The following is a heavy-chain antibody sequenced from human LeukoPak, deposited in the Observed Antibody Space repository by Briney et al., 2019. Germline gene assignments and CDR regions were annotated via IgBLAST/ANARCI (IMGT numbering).Heavy chain of an antibody. Sequence: GGSLRLSCAAPGFTFSSYGMHWVRQAPGKGLEWVAVISYDGSNKYYADSVKGRFTISRDNSKNTLYLQMNSLRAEDTAVYYCAKDPGYYGSGSYFGNWGQGTLVTVSS. D-gene: IGHD3-10*01. CDR2: ISYDGSNK. CDR1: GFTFSSYG. J-gene: IGHJ4*02. CDR3: AKDPGYYGSGSYFGN. V-gene: IGHV3-30*18.